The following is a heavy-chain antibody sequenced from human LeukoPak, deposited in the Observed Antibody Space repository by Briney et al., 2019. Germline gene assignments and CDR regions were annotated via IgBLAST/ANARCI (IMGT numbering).Heavy chain of an antibody. CDR2: ISGSGGST. CDR1: GFTFSSYA. V-gene: IGHV3-23*01. D-gene: IGHD2-2*01. J-gene: IGHJ3*02. Sequence: PGGSLRLSCAASGFTFSSYAMSWVRQAPGKGLEWVSAISGSGGSTYYADSVKGRFTISRDNAKNSLYLQMNSLRAEDTAVYYCAREGSGGYCSSTSCQDAFDIWGQGTMVTVSS. CDR3: AREGSGGYCSSTSCQDAFDI.